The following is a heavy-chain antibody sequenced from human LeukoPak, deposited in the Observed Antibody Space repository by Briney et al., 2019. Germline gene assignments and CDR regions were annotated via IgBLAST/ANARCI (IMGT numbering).Heavy chain of an antibody. CDR2: IYTSGST. CDR3: ARSGPRLGELSYYN. V-gene: IGHV4-61*02. CDR1: GGSISSGSYY. Sequence: PSETLSLTCTVSGGSISSGSYYWSWIRQPAGKGLEWIGRIYTSGSTYYNPSLKSRVTISVDTSKNQFSLKLSSVTAADTAVYYCARSGPRLGELSYYNWGQGTLVTVSS. J-gene: IGHJ4*02. D-gene: IGHD3-16*02.